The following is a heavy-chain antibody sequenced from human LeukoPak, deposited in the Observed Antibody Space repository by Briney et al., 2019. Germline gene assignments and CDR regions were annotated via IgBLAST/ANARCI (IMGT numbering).Heavy chain of an antibody. J-gene: IGHJ6*03. Sequence: GRSLRLSCAASGFTFSNYIMHWVRQAPGKGLDWVAVILENGSNQYYADSVKGRFTISRDNSKNTLFLQMNSLRGEDTALYYCARDLMMEGRYFYHYMDVWGKGTTVTVSS. CDR1: GFTFSNYI. V-gene: IGHV3-30*04. CDR2: ILENGSNQ. CDR3: ARDLMMEGRYFYHYMDV. D-gene: IGHD2-8*01.